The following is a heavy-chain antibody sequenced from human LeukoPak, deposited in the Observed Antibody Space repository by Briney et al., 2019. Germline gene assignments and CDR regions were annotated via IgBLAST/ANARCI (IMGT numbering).Heavy chain of an antibody. J-gene: IGHJ4*02. CDR2: IIPILGIA. V-gene: IGHV1-69*04. CDR1: GGTFSSYT. D-gene: IGHD3-22*01. CDR3: ARDRGSITMIASPGYYFDY. Sequence: GASVKVSCKASGGTFSSYTISWVRQAPGQGLEWMGRIIPILGIANYAQKFQGRVTITADKSTSTAYMELSSLRSEDTAVYYCARDRGSITMIASPGYYFDYWGQGTLVTVSS.